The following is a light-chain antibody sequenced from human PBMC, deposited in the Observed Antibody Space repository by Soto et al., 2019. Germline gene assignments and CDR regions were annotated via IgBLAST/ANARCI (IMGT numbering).Light chain of an antibody. CDR1: QSVSSY. CDR2: DAS. J-gene: IGKJ1*01. V-gene: IGKV3-11*01. Sequence: EIVLTQSPATLSLSPGERATLSCRASQSVSSYLAWYQQKPGQAPRLLIYDASNRATGIPARFSGSGSGTDFTLTISSLEPEYFAVYYCQQRSNLPLTWTFGQGTKVEIK. CDR3: QQRSNLPLTWT.